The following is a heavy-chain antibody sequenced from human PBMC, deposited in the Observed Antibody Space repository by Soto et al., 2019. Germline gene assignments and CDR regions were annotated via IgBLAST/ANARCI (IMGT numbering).Heavy chain of an antibody. D-gene: IGHD3-16*02. CDR1: GFTFSSYA. CDR2: ISYDGSNK. J-gene: IGHJ3*02. V-gene: IGHV3-30-3*01. Sequence: GGSLRLSCAASGFTFSSYAMHWVRQAPGKGLEWVAVISYDGSNKYYADSVKGRFTISRDNSKNTLYLQMNSLRDEDTAVYYCAVLRLGELSHYTGAFDIWGQGTMVTVSS. CDR3: AVLRLGELSHYTGAFDI.